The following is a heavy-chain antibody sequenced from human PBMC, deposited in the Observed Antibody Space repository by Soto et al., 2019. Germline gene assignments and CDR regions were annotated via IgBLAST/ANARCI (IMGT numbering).Heavy chain of an antibody. CDR2: ISNDGSNK. Sequence: PGGSLRLSCAASGFSFSTYGMHWVRQAPGKGLEWVAFISNDGSNKYYADSVKGRFTISRDNSKNTLYLQMNSLRAEDTAVYYCAKLAETNYDFWSGPVEYYYYYYGMDVWGQGTTVTVSS. CDR1: GFSFSTYG. CDR3: AKLAETNYDFWSGPVEYYYYYYGMDV. J-gene: IGHJ6*02. D-gene: IGHD3-3*01. V-gene: IGHV3-30*18.